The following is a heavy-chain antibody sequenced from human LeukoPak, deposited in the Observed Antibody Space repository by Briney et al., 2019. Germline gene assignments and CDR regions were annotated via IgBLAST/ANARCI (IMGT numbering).Heavy chain of an antibody. D-gene: IGHD1-7*01. V-gene: IGHV4-61*02. Sequence: SQTLSLTCTVDSGSLSSGSYYWSWIRQPAGKGLEWIGRIYTSGSTNYNPSLKSRVTISVDTSKNQFSLKLSSVTVADTAVYYCARATGNWNYVEHFDYWGQGTLVTVSS. CDR3: ARATGNWNYVEHFDY. J-gene: IGHJ4*02. CDR2: IYTSGST. CDR1: SGSLSSGSYY.